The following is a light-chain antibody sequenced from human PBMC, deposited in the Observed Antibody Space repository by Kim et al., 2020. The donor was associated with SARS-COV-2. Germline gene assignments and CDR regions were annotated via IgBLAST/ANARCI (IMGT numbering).Light chain of an antibody. J-gene: IGLJ2*01. Sequence: SSELTQPLSVSVALGQTARITCGGNNIGSKNVHWYQQKPGQAPVLVIYRDSNRPSGIPERFSGSNSGNTATLTISRAQAGDEADYYCQVWDSSTAHVVFG. CDR2: RDS. CDR1: NIGSKN. CDR3: QVWDSSTAHVV. V-gene: IGLV3-9*01.